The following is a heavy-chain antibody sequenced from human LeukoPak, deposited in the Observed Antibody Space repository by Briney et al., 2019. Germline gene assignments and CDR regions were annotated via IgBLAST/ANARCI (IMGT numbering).Heavy chain of an antibody. J-gene: IGHJ4*02. Sequence: ASETLSLTCTVSGGSISSSSYYWGWIRQPPGKGLEWIGSIYYSGSTYYNPSLKSRVTISVDTSKNQFSLKLSSVTAADTAVYYCARHRGYYYGSGSLGGFDYWGQGTLVTVSS. D-gene: IGHD3-10*01. V-gene: IGHV4-39*01. CDR1: GGSISSSSYY. CDR2: IYYSGST. CDR3: ARHRGYYYGSGSLGGFDY.